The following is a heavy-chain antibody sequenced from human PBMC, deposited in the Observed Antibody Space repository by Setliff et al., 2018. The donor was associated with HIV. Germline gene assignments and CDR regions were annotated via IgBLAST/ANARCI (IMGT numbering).Heavy chain of an antibody. Sequence: PSETLSLTCTVPGGSISSGGYYWSWIRQHPGKGLEWIGYIYYSGSTYYNPSLKSRVTISVDTSKNQFSLKLSSVTAADTAVYYCARDYGDTPSYYYYYGMDVWGQGTTVTVSS. J-gene: IGHJ6*02. CDR2: IYYSGST. V-gene: IGHV4-31*03. CDR3: ARDYGDTPSYYYYYGMDV. D-gene: IGHD4-17*01. CDR1: GGSISSGGYY.